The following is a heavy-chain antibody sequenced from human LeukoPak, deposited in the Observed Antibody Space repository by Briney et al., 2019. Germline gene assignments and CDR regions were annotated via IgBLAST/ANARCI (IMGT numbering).Heavy chain of an antibody. CDR3: AKGGVSDRGSWYGDYFDY. J-gene: IGHJ4*02. D-gene: IGHD6-13*01. CDR1: GFKFSSYG. Sequence: PGGSLRLSCEASGFKFSSYGMHWVRQAPGKGLEWVAVLSADGSHKQFADDVKDRSAISRDNSKETLYLQMNGLRSEDTAIYYCAKGGVSDRGSWYGDYFDYWGQGTLVTVSS. V-gene: IGHV3-30*18. CDR2: LSADGSHK.